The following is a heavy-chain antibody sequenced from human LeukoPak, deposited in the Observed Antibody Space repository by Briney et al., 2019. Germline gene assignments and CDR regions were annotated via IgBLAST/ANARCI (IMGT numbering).Heavy chain of an antibody. D-gene: IGHD6-13*01. CDR2: IYTSGST. Sequence: SETLSLTCTVSGGSISSYYWSWIRQPPGKGLEWIGYIYTSGSTNYNPSLKSRVTISVDTSKNQFSLKLSSVTAADTAVYYCARDHVGSSWYENYFDYWGQGTLVTVSS. CDR3: ARDHVGSSWYENYFDY. J-gene: IGHJ4*02. CDR1: GGSISSYY. V-gene: IGHV4-4*09.